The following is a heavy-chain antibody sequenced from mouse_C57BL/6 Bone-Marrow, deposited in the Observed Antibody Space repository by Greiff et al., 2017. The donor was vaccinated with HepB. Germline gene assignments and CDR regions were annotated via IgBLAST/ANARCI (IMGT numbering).Heavy chain of an antibody. CDR2: ISSGSSTI. V-gene: IGHV5-17*01. J-gene: IGHJ1*03. D-gene: IGHD2-3*01. Sequence: DVMLVESGGGLVKPGGSLKLSCAASGFTFSDYGMHWVRQAPEKGLEWVAYISSGSSTIYYADTVKGRFTISRDNAKNTLFLQMTSLRSEDTAMYYCARGGISYDGYLHWYFDVWGTGTTVTVSS. CDR3: ARGGISYDGYLHWYFDV. CDR1: GFTFSDYG.